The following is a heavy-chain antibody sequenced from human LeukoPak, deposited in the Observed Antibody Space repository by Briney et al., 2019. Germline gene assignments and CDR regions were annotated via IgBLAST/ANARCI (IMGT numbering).Heavy chain of an antibody. CDR1: GYTFTTYG. D-gene: IGHD3/OR15-3a*01. CDR3: AKMILFLGNVWPVPPRGFAS. CDR2: ISVYNGNT. V-gene: IGHV1-18*01. J-gene: IGHJ4*02. Sequence: ASVKVSCKASGYTFTTYGISWVRQAPGQGLEWLGRISVYNGNTNYAQKLQGRVTMTTDTSTSTAYMELRSLRSDDTAVYYSAKMILFLGNVWPVPPRGFASWGKETLVTVS.